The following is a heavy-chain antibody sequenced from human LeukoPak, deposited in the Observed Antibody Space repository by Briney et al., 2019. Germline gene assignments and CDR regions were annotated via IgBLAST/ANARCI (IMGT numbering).Heavy chain of an antibody. Sequence: ASVTVSCTASGYTFTDYYMHWVRLAPGQGLEWMGWINPNSGDTNYAEKFQGRVTMTRDTSISTAYMEVSSLRSDDTAVYYCAREDSSSWAIDFWGQGTLVTVSS. CDR1: GYTFTDYY. D-gene: IGHD6-6*01. CDR3: AREDSSSWAIDF. J-gene: IGHJ4*02. V-gene: IGHV1-2*02. CDR2: INPNSGDT.